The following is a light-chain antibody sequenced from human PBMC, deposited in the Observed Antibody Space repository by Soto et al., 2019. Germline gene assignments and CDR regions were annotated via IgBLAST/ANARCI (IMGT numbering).Light chain of an antibody. Sequence: DIVMTQSPDSLAVSLDERATFNCKSSQSILDRSKNKYYLAWYQQKSGQPPKLLIYWASLREPGVPDRFTGSGSGTDFTLTISSLQAEDVAVYYCQQYFTSPWTFGQGTKVEI. CDR1: QSILDRSKNKYY. CDR3: QQYFTSPWT. CDR2: WAS. V-gene: IGKV4-1*01. J-gene: IGKJ1*01.